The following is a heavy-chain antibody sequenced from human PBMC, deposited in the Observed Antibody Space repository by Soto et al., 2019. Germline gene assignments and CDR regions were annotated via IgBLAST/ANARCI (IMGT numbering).Heavy chain of an antibody. CDR2: INHSGTT. V-gene: IGHV4-34*01. CDR3: ARADRTLVTSYGLDV. D-gene: IGHD2-21*02. J-gene: IGHJ6*02. CDR1: GGSFSGFY. Sequence: SETLSLTCAVSGGSFSGFYWTWIRQPPGEGLEWIGEINHSGTTNFNPSLRSRLTISLDSSKKHFSLKLTSMTAADAAVYYCARADRTLVTSYGLDVWGQGTTVTV.